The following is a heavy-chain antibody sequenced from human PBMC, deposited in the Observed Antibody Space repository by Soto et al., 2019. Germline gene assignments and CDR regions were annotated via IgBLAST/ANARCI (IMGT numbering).Heavy chain of an antibody. V-gene: IGHV4-39*01. D-gene: IGHD3-22*01. J-gene: IGHJ4*02. Sequence: SETLSLTCTVSGGSISSSSYYWGWIRQPPGKGLEWIGSIYYSGSTYYNPSLKSRVTISVDTSKNQFSLKLSSVTAADTAVYYCARQVDYYDSSGYVYFDYWGQGTLVTVSS. CDR1: GGSISSSSYY. CDR2: IYYSGST. CDR3: ARQVDYYDSSGYVYFDY.